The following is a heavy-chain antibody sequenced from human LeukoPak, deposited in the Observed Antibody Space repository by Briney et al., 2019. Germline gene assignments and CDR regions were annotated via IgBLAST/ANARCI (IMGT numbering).Heavy chain of an antibody. D-gene: IGHD2-8*02. Sequence: PSETLSLTCTVSGGSISSYYWSWIRQPAGKGLEWIGRIYTSGSTNYNPSLKSRVTMSVDTSKNQFSLKLSSVTAADTAVYYCARVLLVLRGPRGAYFDLWGRGTLVTVSS. J-gene: IGHJ2*01. V-gene: IGHV4-4*07. CDR1: GGSISSYY. CDR3: ARVLLVLRGPRGAYFDL. CDR2: IYTSGST.